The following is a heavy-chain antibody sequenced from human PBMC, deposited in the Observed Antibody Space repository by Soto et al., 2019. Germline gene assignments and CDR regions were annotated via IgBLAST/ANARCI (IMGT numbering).Heavy chain of an antibody. CDR3: ARDGPSSDYGDYAAFDI. D-gene: IGHD4-17*01. J-gene: IGHJ3*02. V-gene: IGHV4-59*01. CDR1: GVSISSYY. Sequence: SETLSLTCTVSGVSISSYYWSWIRQPPGKGLEWIGYIYYSGSTNYNPSLKSRVTISVDTSKNQFSLKLSSVTAADTAVYYCARDGPSSDYGDYAAFDIWGQGTMVTVSS. CDR2: IYYSGST.